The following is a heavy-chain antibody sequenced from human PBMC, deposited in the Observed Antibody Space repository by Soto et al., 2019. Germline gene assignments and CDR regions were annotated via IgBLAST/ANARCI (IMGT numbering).Heavy chain of an antibody. D-gene: IGHD6-19*01. CDR1: GDSISSHY. CDR3: ANNVAVAGFCLDP. CDR2: IYHSGGT. V-gene: IGHV4-59*11. J-gene: IGHJ5*02. Sequence: QVQLHESGPGLVKPSETLSLTCTVSGDSISSHYWSWIRQPPGKGLEWIGHIYHSGGTRYNPSLRSLVTISVDTSKNKFSLKLRSVTAADTAVYYCANNVAVAGFCLDPWGQGILVTVCS.